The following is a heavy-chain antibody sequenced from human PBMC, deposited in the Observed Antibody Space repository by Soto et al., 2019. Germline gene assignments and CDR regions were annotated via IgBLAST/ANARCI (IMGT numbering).Heavy chain of an antibody. CDR2: ISAYNGNT. D-gene: IGHD1-26*01. V-gene: IGHV1-18*04. CDR3: ARVGPYSGSYYHAEYFQH. CDR1: GYTFTSYG. J-gene: IGHJ1*01. Sequence: EASVKVSCKASGYTFTSYGISWVRQAPGQGLEWMGWISAYNGNTNYAQKLQGRVTMTTDTSTSTAYMELRSLRSDDTAVYYCARVGPYSGSYYHAEYFQHWGQGTLVTVSS.